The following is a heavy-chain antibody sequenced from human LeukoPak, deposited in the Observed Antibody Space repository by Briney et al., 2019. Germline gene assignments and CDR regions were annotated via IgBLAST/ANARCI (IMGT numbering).Heavy chain of an antibody. D-gene: IGHD6-13*01. CDR3: ARVGYSSSWYDNYYYYYMDV. CDR1: GGSFSGYY. CDR2: INHSGST. V-gene: IGHV4-34*01. Sequence: PSETLSLTCAVYGGSFSGYYWSWIRQPPGKGLEWIGEINHSGSTNYNQSLKSRVTISVDTSKNQFSLKLSSVTAADTAVYYCARVGYSSSWYDNYYYYYMDVWGKGTTVTVSS. J-gene: IGHJ6*03.